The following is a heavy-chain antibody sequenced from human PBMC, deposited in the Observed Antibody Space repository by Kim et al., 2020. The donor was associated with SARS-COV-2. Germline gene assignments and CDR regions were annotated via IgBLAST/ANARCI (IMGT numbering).Heavy chain of an antibody. D-gene: IGHD2-2*02. Sequence: SVKVSCKASGGTFSSYAISWVRQAPGQGLEWMGGIIPIFGTANYAQKFQGRVTITADESTSTAYMELSSLRSEDTAVYYCARGEYCSSTSCYSVDPFDYWGQGTLVTVSS. CDR3: ARGEYCSSTSCYSVDPFDY. J-gene: IGHJ4*02. CDR1: GGTFSSYA. CDR2: IIPIFGTA. V-gene: IGHV1-69*13.